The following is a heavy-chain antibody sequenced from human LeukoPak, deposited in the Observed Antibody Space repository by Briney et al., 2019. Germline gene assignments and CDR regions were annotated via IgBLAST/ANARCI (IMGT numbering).Heavy chain of an antibody. CDR1: GYTLTELS. V-gene: IGHV1-24*01. CDR3: ATGKALELRARAFDI. CDR2: FDPEDGET. Sequence: GASVKVSCKVSGYTLTELSMHWVRQAPGKGLEWTGGFDPEDGETIYAQKFQGRVTMTEDTSTDTAYMELSSLRSEDTAVYYCATGKALELRARAFDIWGQGTMVTVSS. J-gene: IGHJ3*02. D-gene: IGHD1-7*01.